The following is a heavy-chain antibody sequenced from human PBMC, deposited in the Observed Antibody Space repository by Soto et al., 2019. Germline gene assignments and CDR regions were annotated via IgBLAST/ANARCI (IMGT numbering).Heavy chain of an antibody. CDR1: GFTFSSYG. J-gene: IGHJ4*02. D-gene: IGHD4-17*01. Sequence: QVQLVESGGGVVQPGRSLRLSCAASGFTFSSYGMHWVRQAPGKGLEWVAVIWYDGSNKYYADSVKGRFTISRDNSKNTLYLQMNSLGAEDTAVYYCARDLTSTVMYYFDYWGQGTLVTVSS. V-gene: IGHV3-33*01. CDR3: ARDLTSTVMYYFDY. CDR2: IWYDGSNK.